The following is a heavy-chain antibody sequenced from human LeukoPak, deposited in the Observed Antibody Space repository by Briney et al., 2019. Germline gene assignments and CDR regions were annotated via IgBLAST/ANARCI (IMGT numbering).Heavy chain of an antibody. J-gene: IGHJ4*02. CDR1: GFTFSSYA. CDR3: ARDFLPRGCSFDC. D-gene: IGHD6-19*01. Sequence: GRSLRLSCAASGFTFSSYAMHWVRQAPGKGLEWVAVISYDGSNKYYADSVKGRFTISRDNSKNTLYLQMNSLRAEDTAVYYCARDFLPRGCSFDCWGQGTLVTVSS. CDR2: ISYDGSNK. V-gene: IGHV3-30-3*01.